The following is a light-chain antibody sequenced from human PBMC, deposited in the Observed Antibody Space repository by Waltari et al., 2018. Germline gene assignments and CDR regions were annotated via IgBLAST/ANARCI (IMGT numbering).Light chain of an antibody. Sequence: EIVLTQSPGTLSLSPGERATLSCRASQSVSRYLAWYQQKPGQAPRLLIYGASIRATGIPDRFSGSGSGTDFSLTISRLEPEDFAVYYCQNHERLPAMFGQGTKVEIK. CDR1: QSVSRY. J-gene: IGKJ1*01. CDR3: QNHERLPAM. V-gene: IGKV3-20*01. CDR2: GAS.